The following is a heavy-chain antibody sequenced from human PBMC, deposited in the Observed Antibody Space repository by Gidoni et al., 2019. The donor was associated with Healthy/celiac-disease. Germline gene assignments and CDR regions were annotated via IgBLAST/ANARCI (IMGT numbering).Heavy chain of an antibody. J-gene: IGHJ4*02. CDR3: ARVGNIPGGSYYLFDY. Sequence: QVQLQESGPGLVKSSETLSLTCTVSGGSISSYYWSWIRQPAGKGLEWIGRIYTSGSTNYNPSLKSRVTMSVDTSKNQFSLKLSSVTAADTAVYYCARVGNIPGGSYYLFDYWGQGTLVTVSS. CDR2: IYTSGST. D-gene: IGHD1-26*01. V-gene: IGHV4-4*07. CDR1: GGSISSYY.